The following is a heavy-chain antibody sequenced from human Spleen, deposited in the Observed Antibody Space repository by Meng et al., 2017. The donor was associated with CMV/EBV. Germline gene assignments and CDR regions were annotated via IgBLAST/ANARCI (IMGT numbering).Heavy chain of an antibody. Sequence: GGSLRLSCAASGFTFSSYWKHWVRQAPGKGLVWVSRINSDGSSTSYADSVKGRFTISRDNAKNTLYLQMNSLRAEDTAVYYCARALGYSSSRSPGGFDPWGQGTLVTVSS. D-gene: IGHD6-13*01. CDR1: GFTFSSYW. J-gene: IGHJ5*02. V-gene: IGHV3-74*01. CDR2: INSDGSST. CDR3: ARALGYSSSRSPGGFDP.